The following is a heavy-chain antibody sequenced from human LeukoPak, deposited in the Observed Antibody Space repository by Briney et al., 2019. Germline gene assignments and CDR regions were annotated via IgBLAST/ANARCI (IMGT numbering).Heavy chain of an antibody. J-gene: IGHJ6*02. CDR2: ISYDGSNK. V-gene: IGHV3-30*04. Sequence: GGSLRLSCAASGFTFSSYAMHWVRQAPGKGLEWVAVISYDGSNKYYADSVKGRFTISRDNSKNTLYLQMNSLRAEDTAVYYCTRGPGRSSSPYYGMDVWGQGTTVTVSS. D-gene: IGHD6-6*01. CDR3: TRGPGRSSSPYYGMDV. CDR1: GFTFSSYA.